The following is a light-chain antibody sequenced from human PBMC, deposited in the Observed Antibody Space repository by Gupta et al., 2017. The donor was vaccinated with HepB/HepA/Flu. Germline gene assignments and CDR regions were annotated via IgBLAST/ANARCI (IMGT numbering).Light chain of an antibody. Sequence: QTVVTHEPSLTVSPGWSGTLTCASSTGAVTRISYSNWCQQKPGQAPRALIYNTATKHSWTPARFSGSLLGDTAALTLSGVQPEEEAEYYCLLYNDGVWVFGGGTKLTVL. J-gene: IGLJ3*02. V-gene: IGLV7-43*01. CDR2: NTA. CDR1: TGAVTRISY. CDR3: LLYNDGVWV.